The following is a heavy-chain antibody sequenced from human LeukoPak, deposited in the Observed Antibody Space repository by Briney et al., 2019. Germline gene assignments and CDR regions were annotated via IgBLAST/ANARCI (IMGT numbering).Heavy chain of an antibody. V-gene: IGHV4-59*01. CDR2: IYYSGST. CDR3: ARGGAAAGERGGNWFDP. Sequence: SETLFLTCTVSGGSISSYYWSWIWQPPGKGLEWIGYIYYSGSTNYNPSLKSRVTISVDTSKNQFSLKLSSVTAADTAVYYCARGGAAAGERGGNWFDPWGQGTLVTVSS. J-gene: IGHJ5*02. D-gene: IGHD6-13*01. CDR1: GGSISSYY.